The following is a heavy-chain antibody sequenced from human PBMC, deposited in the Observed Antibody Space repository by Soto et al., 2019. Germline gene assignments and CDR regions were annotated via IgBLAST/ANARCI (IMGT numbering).Heavy chain of an antibody. D-gene: IGHD6-6*01. V-gene: IGHV1-69*01. CDR2: IIPIFGTP. J-gene: IGHJ4*02. CDR1: GGSFSSYA. CDR3: AREYRSSSGRFDN. Sequence: QVQLVQSGAEVKKPGSSVKVSCKASGGSFSSYAISWVRQAPGQGLEWMGGIIPIFGTPSYAQKFQGRVTITADESTSTAYMELSSLTSEDTAVHYCAREYRSSSGRFDNWGQGTLVTVSS.